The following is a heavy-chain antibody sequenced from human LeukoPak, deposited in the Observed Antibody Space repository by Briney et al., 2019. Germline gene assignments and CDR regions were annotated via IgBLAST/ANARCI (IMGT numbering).Heavy chain of an antibody. J-gene: IGHJ4*02. V-gene: IGHV4-4*07. CDR2: IYTSGST. CDR3: ARARDSGYDRVIVSYFDY. D-gene: IGHD5-12*01. CDR1: GGSISSYY. Sequence: PSETLSLTCTVSGGSISSYYWSWIRQPAGKGLEWIGRIYTSGSTNYNPSLKSRVTMSVDTSKNQFSLKLSSVTAADTAVYYCARARDSGYDRVIVSYFDYWGQGTLVTVSS.